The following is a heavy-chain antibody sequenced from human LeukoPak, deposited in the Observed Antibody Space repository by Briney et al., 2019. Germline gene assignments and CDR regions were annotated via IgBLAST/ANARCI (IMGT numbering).Heavy chain of an antibody. CDR2: INHSGST. CDR1: GGSFSGYY. Sequence: SETLSLTCAVYGGSFSGYYWSRIRQPPGKGLEWIGEINHSGSTNYNPSLKSRVTISVHTSKNQFSLKLSSVTAADTAVYYCASAETMVRGVSGYWGQGTLVTVSS. J-gene: IGHJ4*02. CDR3: ASAETMVRGVSGY. V-gene: IGHV4-34*01. D-gene: IGHD3-10*01.